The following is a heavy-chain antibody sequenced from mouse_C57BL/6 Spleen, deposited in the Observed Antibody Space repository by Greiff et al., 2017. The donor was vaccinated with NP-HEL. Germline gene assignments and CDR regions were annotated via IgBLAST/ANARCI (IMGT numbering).Heavy chain of an antibody. Sequence: VQLQESGAELARPGASVKMSCKASGYTFTSYTMHWVKQRPGQGLEWIGYINPSSGYTKYNQKFKDKATLTADKSSSTAYMQLSSLTSEDSAVYYCAIEAWFAYWGQGTLVTVSA. CDR1: GYTFTSYT. J-gene: IGHJ3*01. CDR3: AIEAWFAY. CDR2: INPSSGYT. V-gene: IGHV1-4*01.